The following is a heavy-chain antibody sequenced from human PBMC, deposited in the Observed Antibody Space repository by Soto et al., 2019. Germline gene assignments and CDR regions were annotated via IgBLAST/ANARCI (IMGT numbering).Heavy chain of an antibody. V-gene: IGHV1-69*08. Sequence: QVQLGPSWAEVKKPGSSVKVSCKASGGTFSSYTISWVRQAPGQGLEWMGRIIPILGIANYAKKFQGRVTITADKSTSTAYMELSSLRSEDTAVYYCARDPPRFSSKSDWFVPWGQGTLVTVSS. D-gene: IGHD3-16*01. CDR2: IIPILGIA. CDR3: ARDPPRFSSKSDWFVP. CDR1: GGTFSSYT. J-gene: IGHJ5*02.